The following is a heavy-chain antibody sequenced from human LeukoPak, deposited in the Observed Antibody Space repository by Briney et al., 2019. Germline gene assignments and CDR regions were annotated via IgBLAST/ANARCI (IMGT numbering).Heavy chain of an antibody. Sequence: GGSLRLSCAASGFTYSDYYMTWIRQAPGKGLEWVSYISSSSNNIHYANSVRGRFTISRDNAKNSVYLQMNSLRAEDTAIYYCARAAGWFDPWGQGTLVTVSS. CDR2: ISSSSNNI. CDR3: ARAAGWFDP. CDR1: GFTYSDYY. J-gene: IGHJ5*02. V-gene: IGHV3-11*01.